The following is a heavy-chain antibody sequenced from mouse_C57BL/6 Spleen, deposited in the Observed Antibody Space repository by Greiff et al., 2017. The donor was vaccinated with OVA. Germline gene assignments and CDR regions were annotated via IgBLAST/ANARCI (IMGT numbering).Heavy chain of an antibody. D-gene: IGHD1-1*01. CDR1: GFSLTSYG. CDR2: IWSGGST. Sequence: VQLQQPGPGLVQPSQSLSITCTVSGFSLTSYGVHWVRQSPGKGLEWLGVIWSGGSTDYNAAFISRLSISKDNSKSQVFFKMNSLQADDTAIYYCASYYGSSYWYFDVWGTGTTVTVSS. J-gene: IGHJ1*03. CDR3: ASYYGSSYWYFDV. V-gene: IGHV2-2*01.